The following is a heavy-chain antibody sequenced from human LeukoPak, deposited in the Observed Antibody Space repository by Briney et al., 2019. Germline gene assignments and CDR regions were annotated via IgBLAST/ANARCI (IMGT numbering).Heavy chain of an antibody. J-gene: IGHJ4*02. CDR1: GFTLSSSE. V-gene: IGHV3-48*03. D-gene: IGHD2-15*01. CDR2: ISRSGSTI. Sequence: PGGSLRLSCAASGFTLSSSEMNWVRQAPGKGLEWVSYISRSGSTIFYADSVKGRFTISRDNSKNTLYLQMNSLRAEDTAIYYCAKAGWQAPGVDYWGQGTLVTVSS. CDR3: AKAGWQAPGVDY.